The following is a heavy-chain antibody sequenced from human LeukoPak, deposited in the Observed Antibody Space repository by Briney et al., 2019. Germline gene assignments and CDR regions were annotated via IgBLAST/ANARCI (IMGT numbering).Heavy chain of an antibody. D-gene: IGHD2-15*01. J-gene: IGHJ3*02. V-gene: IGHV4-59*01. CDR3: ARDLPQGYCSGGSCYSGDAFDI. Sequence: PSETLSLTCTVSGGSISSYYWSWIRQPPGKGLEWIGYIYYSGSTNYNPSLKSRVTISVDTSKSQFSLKLSSVTAADTAVYYCARDLPQGYCSGGSCYSGDAFDIWGQGTMVTVSS. CDR1: GGSISSYY. CDR2: IYYSGST.